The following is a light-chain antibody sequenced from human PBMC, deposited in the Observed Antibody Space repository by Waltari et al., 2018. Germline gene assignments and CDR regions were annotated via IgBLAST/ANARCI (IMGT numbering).Light chain of an antibody. J-gene: IGKJ1*01. CDR3: QQRSDWPRT. CDR2: SAS. Sequence: EIVLTQSPATLSLSPGASATLSCRASQSVSSYLALYQQKPGQTPRLLIFSASNRAAGIPARFSGSGSGTDFTLTISSLAPEDFAVYYCQQRSDWPRTFGQGTKVEIK. V-gene: IGKV3-11*01. CDR1: QSVSSY.